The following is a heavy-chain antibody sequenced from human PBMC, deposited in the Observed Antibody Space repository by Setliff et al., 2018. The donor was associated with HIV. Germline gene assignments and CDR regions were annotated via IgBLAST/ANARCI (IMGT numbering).Heavy chain of an antibody. J-gene: IGHJ4*02. CDR3: ARDPGITAAGTEYFDS. Sequence: SETLSLTCSLSGGSINDHYFSWIRQSPGKGLEWIGSINYSGRPKYNPSLSSQGTISLDTSKNELSLKLTSVTAADTAIYYCARDPGITAAGTEYFDSWGQGILVTVSS. CDR2: INYSGRP. D-gene: IGHD6-13*01. V-gene: IGHV4-59*11. CDR1: GGSINDHY.